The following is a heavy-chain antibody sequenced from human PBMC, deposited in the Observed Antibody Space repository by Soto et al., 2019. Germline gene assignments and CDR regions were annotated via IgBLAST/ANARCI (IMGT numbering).Heavy chain of an antibody. CDR3: VRHAQWIIRAY. V-gene: IGHV4-30-4*01. Sequence: PSETLSLTCTVSGGSISSGDYYWSWIRQPPGKGLEWIGYIYYSGSTYYNPSLKSRVTTSVDTSKNQFSLKLSSVTAADTAVYYCVRHAQWIIRAYWGQGSLVTVSS. D-gene: IGHD5-12*01. CDR2: IYYSGST. CDR1: GGSISSGDYY. J-gene: IGHJ4*02.